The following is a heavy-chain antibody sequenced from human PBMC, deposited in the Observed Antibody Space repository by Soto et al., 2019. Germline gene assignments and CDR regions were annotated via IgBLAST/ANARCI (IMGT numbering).Heavy chain of an antibody. CDR1: GGSISSYY. V-gene: IGHV4-59*08. D-gene: IGHD6-13*01. Sequence: SETLSLTCTVSGGSISSYYWSWIRQPPGKGLEWIGYIYYGGSTNYNPSLKSRVTISVDTSKNQFSLKLSSVTAADTAVYYCARLGSSSWYNYMDVWGKGTTVTVSS. CDR3: ARLGSSSWYNYMDV. CDR2: IYYGGST. J-gene: IGHJ6*03.